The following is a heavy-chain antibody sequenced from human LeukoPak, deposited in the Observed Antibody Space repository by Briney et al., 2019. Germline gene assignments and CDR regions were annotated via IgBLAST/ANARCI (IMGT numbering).Heavy chain of an antibody. D-gene: IGHD6-19*01. Sequence: SETLSLTCTVSGGSISSYYWSWIRQPPGKGLEWIGYIYYSGSTNYNPSLKSRVAISVDTSKNQFSLKLSSVTAADTAVYYCARVAVAGWIDYWGQGTLVTVSS. CDR3: ARVAVAGWIDY. CDR1: GGSISSYY. J-gene: IGHJ4*02. CDR2: IYYSGST. V-gene: IGHV4-59*08.